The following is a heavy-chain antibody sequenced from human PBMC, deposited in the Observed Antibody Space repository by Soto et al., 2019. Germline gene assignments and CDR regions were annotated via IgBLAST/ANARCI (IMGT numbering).Heavy chain of an antibody. CDR1: GESSINYC. Sequence: SETLSLTCAVYGESSINYCWSWIRQPPGKGLEWIGEITHTGRTNYNPSLKSRVTISLETSNNQFSLKLGSVTVADTAIYYCARAPQSYNGMDVWGQGTTVTVS. CDR3: ARAPQSYNGMDV. J-gene: IGHJ6*02. V-gene: IGHV4-34*01. CDR2: ITHTGRT.